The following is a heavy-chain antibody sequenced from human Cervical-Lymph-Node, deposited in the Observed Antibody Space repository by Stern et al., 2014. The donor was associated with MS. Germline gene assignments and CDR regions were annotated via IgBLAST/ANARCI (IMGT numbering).Heavy chain of an antibody. Sequence: QVQLVQSGAEVTKPGSSVKVSCEASGGTFSQFSSSWVRQAPGHGLEWMGGILPFLGTPTYAQEFRGRVTITADVSTSTVYMELSSLRSDDTAVYYCALSSETSDRWYSLGYDLWGQGTLVTVSS. CDR2: ILPFLGTP. D-gene: IGHD6-13*01. J-gene: IGHJ5*02. CDR3: ALSSETSDRWYSLGYDL. V-gene: IGHV1-69*01. CDR1: GGTFSQFS.